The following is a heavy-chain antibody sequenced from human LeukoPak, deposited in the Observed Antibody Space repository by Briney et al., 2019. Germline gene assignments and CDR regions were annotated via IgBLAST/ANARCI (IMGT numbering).Heavy chain of an antibody. CDR3: AREKIAVAGERGGFDY. Sequence: PGGSLRLSCAASGFTFSSYAMHWVRQAPGKGLEWVAVISYDGSNKYYADSVKGRFTISRDNSKNTLYLQMNSLRAEDTAVYYCAREKIAVAGERGGFDYWGQGTLVTVSS. V-gene: IGHV3-30-3*01. CDR2: ISYDGSNK. J-gene: IGHJ4*02. D-gene: IGHD6-19*01. CDR1: GFTFSSYA.